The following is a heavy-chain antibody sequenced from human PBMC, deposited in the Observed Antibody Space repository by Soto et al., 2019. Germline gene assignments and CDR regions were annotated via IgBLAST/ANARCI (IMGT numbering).Heavy chain of an antibody. Sequence: QLQLQESGSGLVKPSQTLSLTCAVSGGSISSGGYSWSWIRQPPGKGLEWIGYIYHSGSTYYNPSLKSRATISVDRSKNQFSLKLSSVTAADTAVYYCARRCCSSTSCYSFDPWGQGTLVTVSS. V-gene: IGHV4-30-2*01. CDR3: ARRCCSSTSCYSFDP. J-gene: IGHJ5*02. CDR1: GGSISSGGYS. D-gene: IGHD2-2*01. CDR2: IYHSGST.